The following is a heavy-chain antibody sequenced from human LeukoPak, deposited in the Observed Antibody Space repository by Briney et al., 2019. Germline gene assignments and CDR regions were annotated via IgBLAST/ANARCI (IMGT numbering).Heavy chain of an antibody. CDR1: GYSISSGYY. V-gene: IGHV4-38-2*02. CDR3: ARWHTGDAFDI. Sequence: SETLSLTCIVSGYSISSGYYWGWIRQPPGKGLEWIGSMYHSGSIYYNPSLKSRVTTSIDTSKNQFSLKLSSVTAADTAVYYCARWHTGDAFDIWGQGTMVTVSS. D-gene: IGHD5-18*01. J-gene: IGHJ3*02. CDR2: MYHSGSI.